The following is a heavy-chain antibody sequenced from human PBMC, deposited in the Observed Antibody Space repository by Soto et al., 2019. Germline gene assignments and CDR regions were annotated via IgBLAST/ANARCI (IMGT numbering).Heavy chain of an antibody. D-gene: IGHD3-3*01. CDR3: AKVGVDYDFWSGYMDV. J-gene: IGHJ6*03. CDR1: GFTFSSYG. V-gene: IGHV3-30*18. Sequence: PGGSLRLSCAASGFTFSSYGMHWVRQAPGKGLEWVAVISYDGSNKYYADSVKGRFTISRDNSKNTLYLQMNSLRAEDTAVYYCAKVGVDYDFWSGYMDVWGQGTTVTVSS. CDR2: ISYDGSNK.